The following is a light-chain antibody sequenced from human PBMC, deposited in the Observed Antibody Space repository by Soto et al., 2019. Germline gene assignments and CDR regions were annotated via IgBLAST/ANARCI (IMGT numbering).Light chain of an antibody. J-gene: IGLJ1*01. CDR3: SSYAGSNIYV. CDR1: SSDVGGYNY. CDR2: EVS. V-gene: IGLV2-8*01. Sequence: QSALTQPPSASGSPGQSVTISCPGTSSDVGGYNYVSWYQQHPGKAPKLMIYEVSERPSGVPDRFSGSTSGNTASLTVSGLQAEDEADYYCSSYAGSNIYVFGTGTKVTVL.